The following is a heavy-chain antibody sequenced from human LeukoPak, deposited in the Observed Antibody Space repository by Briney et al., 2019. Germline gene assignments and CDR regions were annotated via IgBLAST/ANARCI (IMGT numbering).Heavy chain of an antibody. D-gene: IGHD2-2*01. V-gene: IGHV4-30-2*01. Sequence: SETLSLTCAVSGGSISSGGYSWSWIRQPPGKGLEWIGYIYHSGSTYYNPSLKSRVTISVDRSKNQFSLKLSSVTAADTAVYYCASYCSSTSCQNYYFDYWGQGTLVTVSS. CDR1: GGSISSGGYS. J-gene: IGHJ4*02. CDR3: ASYCSSTSCQNYYFDY. CDR2: IYHSGST.